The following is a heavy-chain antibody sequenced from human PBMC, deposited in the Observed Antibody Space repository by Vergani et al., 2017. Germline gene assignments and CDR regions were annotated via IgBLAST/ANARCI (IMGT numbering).Heavy chain of an antibody. Sequence: QEQLVQSGAEVRKPGASVKVSCKASGYNFTSFDINWVRLATGQGLEWMGGIIPIFGTANYAQKFQGRVTITADESTSTVYMELVSLRSEDTAVYYCAREGLGMDVWGQGTTVTVSS. J-gene: IGHJ6*02. CDR1: GYNFTSFD. CDR2: IIPIFGTA. CDR3: AREGLGMDV. V-gene: IGHV1-69*13.